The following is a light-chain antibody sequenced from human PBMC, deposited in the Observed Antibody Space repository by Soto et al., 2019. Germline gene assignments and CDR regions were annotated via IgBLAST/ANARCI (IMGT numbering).Light chain of an antibody. V-gene: IGKV3-20*01. CDR1: QSVSNY. CDR3: QQYASSPYT. CDR2: GAS. J-gene: IGKJ2*01. Sequence: EIVLTQSPATLSLSPGENAILSCRASQSVSNYLAWYQQKPGQAPRLLIYGASRRATGIPDRFSGRESGTDFTLTITTLEPEDSAVYFCQQYASSPYTFGQGTKVDIK.